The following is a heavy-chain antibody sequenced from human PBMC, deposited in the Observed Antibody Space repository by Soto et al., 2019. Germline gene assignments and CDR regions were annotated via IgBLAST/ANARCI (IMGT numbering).Heavy chain of an antibody. J-gene: IGHJ4*02. D-gene: IGHD6-19*01. CDR1: GGSFSGYY. CDR2: INHSGST. CDR3: ASRKVTAVAGTPPTSY. Sequence: SETLSLTCAVYGGSFSGYYWSWIRQPPGKGLEWIGEINHSGSTNYNPSLKSRVTISVDTSKNQFSLKLSSVTAADTAVYYCASRKVTAVAGTPPTSYWGQGTLVTVSS. V-gene: IGHV4-34*01.